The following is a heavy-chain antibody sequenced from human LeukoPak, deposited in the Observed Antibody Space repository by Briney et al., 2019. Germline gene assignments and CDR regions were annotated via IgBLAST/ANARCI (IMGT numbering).Heavy chain of an antibody. V-gene: IGHV3-23*01. CDR2: ISGSCCST. CDR3: AKEGGSNFRSRPWFDP. D-gene: IGHD4-11*01. Sequence: GGSLRLSCAASGFTFSSYAMSLVRQAPGKGLEWVSAISGSCCSTYYADSVKGRFTISRDNSKNTLYPQMNSLRGEDTAVYYCAKEGGSNFRSRPWFDPWGQGNLVTVSS. J-gene: IGHJ5*02. CDR1: GFTFSSYA.